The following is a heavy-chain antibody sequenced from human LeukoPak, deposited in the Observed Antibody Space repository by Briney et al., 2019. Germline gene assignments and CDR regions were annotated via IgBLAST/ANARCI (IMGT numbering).Heavy chain of an antibody. D-gene: IGHD3-10*01. J-gene: IGHJ4*02. Sequence: PGGSLRLSCAASGFTFRTYWMSWVRQAPGKGLEWVANIRQDGSEQYYVDSVKGRFTISRDNAKNALYLQMNSLRAEDTAVYYCAKDLHYGSADYWGQGTLVTVSS. V-gene: IGHV3-7*01. CDR2: IRQDGSEQ. CDR3: AKDLHYGSADY. CDR1: GFTFRTYW.